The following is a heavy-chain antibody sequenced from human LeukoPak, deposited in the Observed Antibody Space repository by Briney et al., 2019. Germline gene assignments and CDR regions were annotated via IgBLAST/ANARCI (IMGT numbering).Heavy chain of an antibody. V-gene: IGHV1-18*01. Sequence: ASVKVSCKASGYTFTSYGISWVRQAPGQGLEWMGWISVYKGNTNYAQKLQGRVTMTTDTSTSTVYMELRSLRSDDTAVYYCARDRGYYGSGSYVPPTDWGQGTLVTVSS. CDR2: ISVYKGNT. CDR1: GYTFTSYG. D-gene: IGHD3-10*01. CDR3: ARDRGYYGSGSYVPPTD. J-gene: IGHJ4*02.